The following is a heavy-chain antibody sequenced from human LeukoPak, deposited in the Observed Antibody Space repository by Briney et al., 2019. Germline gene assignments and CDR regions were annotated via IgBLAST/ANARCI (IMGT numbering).Heavy chain of an antibody. CDR3: AKTLVGSTRWFDP. D-gene: IGHD1-26*01. J-gene: IGHJ5*02. CDR2: ISGSGGTT. Sequence: PGGSLRLSCAASGFTFISNAMSWVRQAPGKGLEWVSTISGSGGTTYYADSVKGRFTISRDNSKSTLYLQMNSLRAEDTAIYYCAKTLVGSTRWFDPWGQGTLVTVSS. CDR1: GFTFISNA. V-gene: IGHV3-23*01.